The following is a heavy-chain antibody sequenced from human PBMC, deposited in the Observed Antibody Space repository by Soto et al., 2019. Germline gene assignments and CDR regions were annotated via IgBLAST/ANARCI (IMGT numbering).Heavy chain of an antibody. D-gene: IGHD2-2*01. J-gene: IGHJ6*03. CDR1: GGSISSSSYY. V-gene: IGHV4-39*01. CDR2: IYYSGST. Sequence: SETLFLTCTVSGGSISSSSYYWGWIRQPPGKGLEWIGSIYYSGSTYYNPSLKSRVTISVDTSKNQFSLKLSSVTAADTAVYYCASLGYCSSTSCFGYYYYMDVWGKGTTVTVSS. CDR3: ASLGYCSSTSCFGYYYYMDV.